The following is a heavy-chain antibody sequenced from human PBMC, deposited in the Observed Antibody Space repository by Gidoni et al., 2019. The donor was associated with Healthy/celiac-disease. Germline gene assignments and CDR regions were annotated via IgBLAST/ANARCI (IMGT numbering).Heavy chain of an antibody. J-gene: IGHJ6*02. D-gene: IGHD2-2*01. CDR2: IYSGGST. Sequence: EVQLVESGGGLIQPGGSLRLSCAASGFTVSSNYMSWVRQAPGKGLEWVSVIYSGGSTYYADSVKGRFTISRDNSKNTLYLHMNSLSAEDTAVYYCARETDATYGMDVWGQGTTVTVSS. V-gene: IGHV3-53*01. CDR3: ARETDATYGMDV. CDR1: GFTVSSNY.